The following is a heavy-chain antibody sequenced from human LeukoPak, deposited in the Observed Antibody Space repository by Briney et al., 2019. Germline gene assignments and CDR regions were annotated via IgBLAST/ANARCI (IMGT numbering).Heavy chain of an antibody. CDR2: IVVDSGNT. Sequence: SVKVSCKASGFTFSTSAMQWVRQARGQGLEWMGWIVVDSGNTNYAQKFQERVTITRDKSTDTAYMELSRLRSDDTAVYYCATLVVVVATARNNWFDPWGQGTLVTVSS. V-gene: IGHV1-58*02. CDR3: ATLVVVVATARNNWFDP. D-gene: IGHD2-15*01. CDR1: GFTFSTSA. J-gene: IGHJ5*02.